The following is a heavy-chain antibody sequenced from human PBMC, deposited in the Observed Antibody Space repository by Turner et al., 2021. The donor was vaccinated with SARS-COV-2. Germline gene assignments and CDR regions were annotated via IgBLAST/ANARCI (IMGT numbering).Heavy chain of an antibody. CDR3: ATVPPYGDYFDY. Sequence: EVQLLESGGGLVQPGGSLRLSCAASGFTFSSLAMSWVRQAPGKVMEWVSASSGSGGSTYYADSVKGRFTISSDTSKNTLYLQMNSLRAEDTAVYYCATVPPYGDYFDYWGQGTLVTVSS. CDR2: SSGSGGST. J-gene: IGHJ4*02. D-gene: IGHD4-17*01. CDR1: GFTFSSLA. V-gene: IGHV3-23*01.